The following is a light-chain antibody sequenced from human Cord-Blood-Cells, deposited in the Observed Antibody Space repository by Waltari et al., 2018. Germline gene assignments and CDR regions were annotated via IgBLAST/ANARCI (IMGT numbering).Light chain of an antibody. J-gene: IGLJ2*01. CDR1: SSDVCGYNY. Sequence: QSALTQPASVSGSPGQSITISCTGTSSDVCGYNYVSCYQQHPGNAPKLMIYDVSKRPSVVSNRFSGSKSGNTASLTISGLQAEDEADYYCSSYTSSSTYVVFGGGTKLTVL. CDR3: SSYTSSSTYVV. CDR2: DVS. V-gene: IGLV2-14*01.